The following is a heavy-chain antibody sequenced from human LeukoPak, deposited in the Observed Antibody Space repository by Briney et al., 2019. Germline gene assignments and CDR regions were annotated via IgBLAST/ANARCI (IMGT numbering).Heavy chain of an antibody. V-gene: IGHV1-8*01. CDR2: MNPNSGNT. D-gene: IGHD1-26*01. CDR1: GYTFTSYD. J-gene: IGHJ3*01. Sequence: ASVKVSCKASGYTFTSYDINWVRQATGQGLEWMGWMNPNSGNTGYAQKFQGRVTMTRNTSISTAYMELSSLRSEDTAVYYRATEDFDGIVGPIDSFDVWGQGTMVTVSS. CDR3: ATEDFDGIVGPIDSFDV.